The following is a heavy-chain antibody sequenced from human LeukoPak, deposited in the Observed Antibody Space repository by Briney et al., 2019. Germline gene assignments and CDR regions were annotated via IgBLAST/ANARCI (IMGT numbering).Heavy chain of an antibody. V-gene: IGHV3-53*01. Sequence: PGGSLRLSCAASGFTVSSNYMSWVRQAPGKGLEWVSVIYSGGSTYYADSVKGRFTISRDNSKNTLYLQMNSLRAEDTAVYYCASTYSSGWYGFDPWGQGTLVTVSS. CDR1: GFTVSSNY. CDR3: ASTYSSGWYGFDP. CDR2: IYSGGST. J-gene: IGHJ5*02. D-gene: IGHD6-19*01.